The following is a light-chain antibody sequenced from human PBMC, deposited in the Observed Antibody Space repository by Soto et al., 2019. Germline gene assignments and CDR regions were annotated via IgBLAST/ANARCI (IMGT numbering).Light chain of an antibody. V-gene: IGLV2-23*01. CDR1: SSDVGAYNS. Sequence: QSVLAQPASVSGSPGQSVTISCTGTSSDVGAYNSVSWYQQHPDKAPQLMIYKGTQRPSGVSNRSSGSTSGNAASLTISGLQAGDEADYFCCSSAPESTYVFGTGTKVTVL. CDR2: KGT. J-gene: IGLJ1*01. CDR3: CSSAPESTYV.